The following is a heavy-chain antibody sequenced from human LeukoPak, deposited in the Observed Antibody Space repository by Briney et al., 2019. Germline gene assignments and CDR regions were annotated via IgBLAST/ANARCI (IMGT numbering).Heavy chain of an antibody. V-gene: IGHV3-23*01. Sequence: GGSLRLSCAASGFTFSNYAMSWVRQAPGKGLEWVSVISGSGGSTYYADSVKGRFTISRDNPKNTLYLQMSSLRAEDTAVYYCARGGAARNFDYWGQGTLVTVSS. J-gene: IGHJ4*02. CDR1: GFTFSNYA. D-gene: IGHD6-6*01. CDR3: ARGGAARNFDY. CDR2: ISGSGGST.